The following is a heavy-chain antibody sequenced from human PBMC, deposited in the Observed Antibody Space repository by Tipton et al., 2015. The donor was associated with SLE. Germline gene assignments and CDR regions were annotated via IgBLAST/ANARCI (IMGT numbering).Heavy chain of an antibody. CDR2: IRSRAYGGIT. V-gene: IGHV3-49*04. CDR1: GFTFGDYA. CDR3: AILVRGGLFDS. J-gene: IGHJ4*02. D-gene: IGHD3-10*01. Sequence: SLRLSCTASGFTFGDYAMNLVRQAPGKGLEWVGLIRSRAYGGITEYAASVKGSFTISRAESKSIAYLQLNSLRVEDTAVYFCAILVRGGLFDSWGQGILVTVSS.